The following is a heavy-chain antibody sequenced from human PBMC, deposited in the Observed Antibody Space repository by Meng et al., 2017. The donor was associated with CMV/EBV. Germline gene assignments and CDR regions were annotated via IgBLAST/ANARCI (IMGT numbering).Heavy chain of an antibody. Sequence: GESLKISRKGSGYSFTSYWIGWVRQTPGKGLEWMGIIYPGDSDTRYSPSFQGQVTISADKSISTAYLQWSSLKASDTAMYYCARQPVVSAAPPDYWGQGTLVTVSS. CDR1: GYSFTSYW. D-gene: IGHD2-2*01. CDR3: ARQPVVSAAPPDY. J-gene: IGHJ4*02. V-gene: IGHV5-51*01. CDR2: IYPGDSDT.